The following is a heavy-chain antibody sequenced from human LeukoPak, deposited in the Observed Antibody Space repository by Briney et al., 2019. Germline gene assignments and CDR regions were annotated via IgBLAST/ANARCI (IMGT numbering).Heavy chain of an antibody. J-gene: IGHJ5*02. D-gene: IGHD3-22*01. Sequence: PSGTLSLTCAVYGGSFSGYYWSWIRQPPGKGLEWIGEINHSGSTNYNPSLKSRVTISVDTSKNQFSLKLSSVTAADTAVYYCARGRVVTMIVVVMHEQFDPWGQGTLVTVSS. CDR2: INHSGST. CDR1: GGSFSGYY. CDR3: ARGRVVTMIVVVMHEQFDP. V-gene: IGHV4-34*01.